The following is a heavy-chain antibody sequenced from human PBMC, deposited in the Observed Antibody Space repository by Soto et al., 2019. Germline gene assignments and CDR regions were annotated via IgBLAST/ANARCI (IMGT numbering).Heavy chain of an antibody. J-gene: IGHJ6*03. Sequence: QVQLQESGPGLVKPSETLSLTCPVPGASISSYHWTWIRQTPGKGLEWLGYIYYIGGANYTPSLKSRVTFSVDTSKNQVSLKLSAVTAADTGVYYCAAAVPAEYVFPDYDMDDWGKGTTVTVSS. D-gene: IGHD3-16*01. V-gene: IGHV4-59*01. CDR2: IYYIGGA. CDR3: AAAVPAEYVFPDYDMDD. CDR1: GASISSYH.